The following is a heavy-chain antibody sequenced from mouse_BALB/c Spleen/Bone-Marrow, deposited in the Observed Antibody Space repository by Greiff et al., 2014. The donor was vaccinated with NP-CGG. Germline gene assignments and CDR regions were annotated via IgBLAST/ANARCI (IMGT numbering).Heavy chain of an antibody. Sequence: EVMLVESGGGLVQPGGSRKLSCAASGFTFSDYGMAWVRQAPGKGPEWLAFISNLAYSIYYADTVTGRFTISRENAKNTLYLEMSSLRSEDTAMYYCAREGGAMDYWGQGTSVTVSS. CDR3: AREGGAMDY. CDR1: GFTFSDYG. J-gene: IGHJ4*01. CDR2: ISNLAYSI. V-gene: IGHV5-15*02.